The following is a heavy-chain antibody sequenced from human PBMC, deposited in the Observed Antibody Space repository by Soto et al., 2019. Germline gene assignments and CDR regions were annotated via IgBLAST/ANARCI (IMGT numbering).Heavy chain of an antibody. CDR1: GGTFSSYT. J-gene: IGHJ4*02. CDR2: IIPILGIA. CDR3: APDGSGSYYSTHFDY. Sequence: SVKVSCKASGGTFSSYTIGWVRQAPGQGLEWMGRIIPILGIANYAQKFQGRVTITADKSTSTAYMELSSLRSEDTAVYYCAPDGSGSYYSTHFDYWGQGTLVTVSS. V-gene: IGHV1-69*02. D-gene: IGHD3-10*01.